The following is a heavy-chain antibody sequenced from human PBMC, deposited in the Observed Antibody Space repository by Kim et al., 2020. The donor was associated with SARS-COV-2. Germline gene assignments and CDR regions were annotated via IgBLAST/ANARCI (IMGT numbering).Heavy chain of an antibody. D-gene: IGHD6-19*01. CDR1: GYVFTSYS. Sequence: ASVKVSCKAAGYVFTSYSFTWVRQAPGQGLEWMGWINGFNGKTKYAQKFQDRVTVTTDTSSSTAYLQLRRLRSDDTAIYYCVRTGSSGWSVQFDSWGQGTVVTVSS. CDR2: INGFNGKT. CDR3: VRTGSSGWSVQFDS. J-gene: IGHJ4*02. V-gene: IGHV1-18*04.